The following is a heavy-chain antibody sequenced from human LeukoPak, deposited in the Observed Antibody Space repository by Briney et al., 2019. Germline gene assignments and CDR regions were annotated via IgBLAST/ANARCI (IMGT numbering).Heavy chain of an antibody. CDR1: GFTFSSYS. CDR3: ARDLPRVVAASLDY. D-gene: IGHD2-15*01. CDR2: ISSSSSTI. V-gene: IGHV3-48*01. Sequence: PGGSLRLSCAASGFTFSSYSMNWVRQAPGKGLEWVSYISSSSSTIYYADSVKGRFTISRDNAKNSLYLQMNSLRAEDTAVYYCARDLPRVVAASLDYWGQGTLVTVSS. J-gene: IGHJ4*02.